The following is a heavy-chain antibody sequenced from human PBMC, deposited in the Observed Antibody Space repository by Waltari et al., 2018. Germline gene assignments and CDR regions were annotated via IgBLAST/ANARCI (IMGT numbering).Heavy chain of an antibody. CDR3: ARSYSGYDYDS. CDR1: GGSITSYY. D-gene: IGHD5-12*01. CDR2: INTSGNT. J-gene: IGHJ4*02. V-gene: IGHV4-4*07. Sequence: QVQLQESGPGLVKPSETLSRTCPVPGGSITSYYWSWIRQPAGEGLEWIGRINTSGNTKFNPSLESRVTVSVDTSKNQFSLKLSSVTAADTAVYYCARSYSGYDYDSWGQGTLVTVSS.